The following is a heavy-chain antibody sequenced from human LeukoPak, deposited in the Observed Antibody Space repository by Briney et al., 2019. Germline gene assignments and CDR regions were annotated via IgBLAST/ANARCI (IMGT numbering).Heavy chain of an antibody. J-gene: IGHJ6*02. V-gene: IGHV3-66*01. CDR1: GFTVSSNY. Sequence: GGSLRLSCAASGFTVSSNYMSWVRQAPGKGLERVSVIYSGGSTYYADSVKGRFTISRDNSKNTLYLQMNSLRAEDTAVYYCARDLAAAGPTGAYYYYGMDVWGQGTTVTVSS. CDR3: ARDLAAAGPTGAYYYYGMDV. CDR2: IYSGGST. D-gene: IGHD6-13*01.